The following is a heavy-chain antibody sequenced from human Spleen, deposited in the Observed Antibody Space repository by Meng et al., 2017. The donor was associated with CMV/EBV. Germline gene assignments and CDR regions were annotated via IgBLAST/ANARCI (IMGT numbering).Heavy chain of an antibody. CDR1: GYTFRDFY. V-gene: IGHV1-2*02. J-gene: IGHJ6*02. Sequence: ASVKVSCKASGYTFRDFYIHWVRQAPGQGLEWMGWINPNSGGTIYAQKFQGRVTMTRDTSITTAYMELSRLRSDDMAVYHCARVKRYCTGGTCSSTGYYGMGVWGQGTTVTVSS. CDR2: INPNSGGT. D-gene: IGHD2-15*01. CDR3: ARVKRYCTGGTCSSTGYYGMGV.